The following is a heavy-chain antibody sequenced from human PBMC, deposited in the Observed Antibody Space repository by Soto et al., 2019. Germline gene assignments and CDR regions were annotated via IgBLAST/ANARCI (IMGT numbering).Heavy chain of an antibody. D-gene: IGHD5-18*01. J-gene: IGHJ6*02. Sequence: EVQLLESGGGLVQPGGSLRLSCAASGFNFSNYAMSWVRQAPGKGLECVSVISGSGGNTYYADSVKGQFTISRDNSKNTLYLQMNSLRAEDTAVYYCSKDRGIPPWLSGGTILYGMDVWGQGTTVTVSS. CDR1: GFNFSNYA. V-gene: IGHV3-23*01. CDR2: ISGSGGNT. CDR3: SKDRGIPPWLSGGTILYGMDV.